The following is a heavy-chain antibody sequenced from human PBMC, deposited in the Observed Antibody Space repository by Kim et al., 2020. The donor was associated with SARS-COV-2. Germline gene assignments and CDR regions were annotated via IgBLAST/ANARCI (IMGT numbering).Heavy chain of an antibody. CDR2: VSGGGGSV. Sequence: GGSLRLYCAVSGFTFSSYAMHWVRQAPGKGLEWVSAVSGGGGSVNYADSVRGRFTISRDNSKNTLSLQMSSLRAEDTAIYYCAKAVGSTMWNPFEYWGQGTLVTVSS. CDR3: AKAVGSTMWNPFEY. D-gene: IGHD1-26*01. J-gene: IGHJ4*02. V-gene: IGHV3-23*01. CDR1: GFTFSSYA.